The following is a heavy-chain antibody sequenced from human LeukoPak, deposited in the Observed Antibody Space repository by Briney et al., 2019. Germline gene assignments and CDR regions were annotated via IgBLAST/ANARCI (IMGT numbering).Heavy chain of an antibody. CDR3: ARAAAMVPWFDP. Sequence: SETLSLTCAVYGGSFSGYYWSWIRQPPGKGLEWIGEINHSGNTNYNPSLKSRVTISVDTSKNQFSLKLSSVTAADTAVYYCARAAAMVPWFDPWGQGTLVTVSS. J-gene: IGHJ5*02. CDR1: GGSFSGYY. V-gene: IGHV4-34*01. D-gene: IGHD5-18*01. CDR2: INHSGNT.